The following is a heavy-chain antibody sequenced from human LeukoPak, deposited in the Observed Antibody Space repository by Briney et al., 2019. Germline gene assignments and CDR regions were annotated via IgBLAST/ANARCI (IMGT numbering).Heavy chain of an antibody. J-gene: IGHJ5*02. Sequence: GASVKVSCKASGYTFTSYGISWVRQAPGQGLEWMGWISAYNGNTNYAQKLQGRVTMTTDTSTSTAYMELRSLRSDDTAVYYCARGWTAGYSYGPRSPWGQGTLVTVSS. V-gene: IGHV1-18*01. CDR2: ISAYNGNT. D-gene: IGHD5-18*01. CDR1: GYTFTSYG. CDR3: ARGWTAGYSYGPRSP.